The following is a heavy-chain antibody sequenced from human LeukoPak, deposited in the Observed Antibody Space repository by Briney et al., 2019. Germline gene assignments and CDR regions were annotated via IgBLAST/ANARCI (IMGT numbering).Heavy chain of an antibody. CDR1: GYAFTSYD. CDR3: ARGAWTSSFDY. V-gene: IGHV1-8*01. CDR2: MNPNSGNT. J-gene: IGHJ4*02. Sequence: GASVKVSCKASGYAFTSYDINWVRQAPGQGLEWMGWMNPNSGNTDYAQKFQGRVAMTRDTSTSTVYMELSSLRSEDTAVYYCARGAWTSSFDYWGQGTLVTVSS. D-gene: IGHD6-6*01.